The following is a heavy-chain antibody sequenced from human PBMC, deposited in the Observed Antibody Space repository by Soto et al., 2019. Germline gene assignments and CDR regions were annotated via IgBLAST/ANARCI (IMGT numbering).Heavy chain of an antibody. V-gene: IGHV1-8*02. CDR2: MNPNSGNT. CDR1: GYTFTSCG. CDR3: ARERTGTRGGDY. Sequence: GASVKVSCKASGYTFTSCGISWVRQATGQGLEWMGWMNPNSGNTGYAQKFQGRVTMTMNTSISTAYMELSSLRSEDTAVYYCARERTGTRGGDYWGQGTLVTVSS. D-gene: IGHD1-1*01. J-gene: IGHJ4*02.